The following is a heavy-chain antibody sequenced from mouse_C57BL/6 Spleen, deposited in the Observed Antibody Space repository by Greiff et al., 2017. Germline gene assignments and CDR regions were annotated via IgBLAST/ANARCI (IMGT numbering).Heavy chain of an antibody. Sequence: DVKLVESGGGLVKPGGSLKLSCAASGFTFSSYAMSWVRQTPEKRLEWVATISDGGSYTYYPDNVKGRFTISRDNAKNNLYLQMSHLKSEDTAMYYCARDEEVYWYFDVWGTGTTVTVSS. CDR2: ISDGGSYT. V-gene: IGHV5-4*01. J-gene: IGHJ1*03. CDR1: GFTFSSYA. CDR3: ARDEEVYWYFDV.